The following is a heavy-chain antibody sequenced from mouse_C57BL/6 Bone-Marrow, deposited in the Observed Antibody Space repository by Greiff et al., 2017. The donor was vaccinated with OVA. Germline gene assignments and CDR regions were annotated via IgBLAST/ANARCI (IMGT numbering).Heavy chain of an antibody. CDR3: ASYYYGSSYEGVDY. Sequence: QVQLQQSGPELVKPGASVKISCKASGYAFSSSWMNWVKQRPGKGLEWIGRIYPGDGDTNYNGKFKGKATLTADKSSSTAYMQLSSLTSEDSAVYFCASYYYGSSYEGVDYWGQGTTLTVSS. J-gene: IGHJ2*01. CDR2: IYPGDGDT. CDR1: GYAFSSSW. V-gene: IGHV1-82*01. D-gene: IGHD1-1*01.